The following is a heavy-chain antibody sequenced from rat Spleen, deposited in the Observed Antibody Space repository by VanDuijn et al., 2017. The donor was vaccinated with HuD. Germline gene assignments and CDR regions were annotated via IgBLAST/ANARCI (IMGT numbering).Heavy chain of an antibody. CDR3: ARLTLGS. J-gene: IGHJ2*01. Sequence: QVQLKESGPGLVQSSQTLSLTCTVSGFSLTNNGVHWVRQSPGKGLEWMGGVWGDGNTDYDSGLKSRLSISRDTSRSQVFLKVNNLQTEDTAIYFCARLTLGSWGQGVMVTVSS. CDR2: VWGDGNT. V-gene: IGHV2-1*01. CDR1: GFSLTNNG. D-gene: IGHD1-11*01.